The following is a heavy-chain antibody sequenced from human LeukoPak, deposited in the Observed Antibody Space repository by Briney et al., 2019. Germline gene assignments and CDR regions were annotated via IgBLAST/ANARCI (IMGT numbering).Heavy chain of an antibody. CDR1: RYTFTSYY. CDR3: ARVAIFGVVTLDAFDI. V-gene: IGHV1-46*01. CDR2: INPSGGST. D-gene: IGHD3-3*01. Sequence: ASVTVSCKASRYTFTSYYMHWVRQAPGQGLEWMGIINPSGGSTSYAQKFQGRVTMTRDTSTSTVYMELSSLRSEDTAVYYCARVAIFGVVTLDAFDIWGQGTMVTVSS. J-gene: IGHJ3*02.